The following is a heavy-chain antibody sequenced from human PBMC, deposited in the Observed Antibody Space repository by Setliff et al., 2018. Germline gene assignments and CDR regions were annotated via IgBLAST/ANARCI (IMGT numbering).Heavy chain of an antibody. CDR3: ARPMYYYYYYMDV. V-gene: IGHV3-23*01. CDR1: GFTFSSYN. CDR2: ISDSDSST. Sequence: PGGSLRLSCAASGFTFSSYNMDWVRQAPGKGLEWVSSISDSDSSTYYADSVKGRVTISRDNSKNTLYLQLNSLRSEDTAIYYCARPMYYYYYYMDVWGQGTSVTVSS. J-gene: IGHJ6*03.